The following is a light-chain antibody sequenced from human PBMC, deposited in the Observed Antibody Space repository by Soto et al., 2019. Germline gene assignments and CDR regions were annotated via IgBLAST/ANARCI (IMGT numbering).Light chain of an antibody. V-gene: IGKV3-20*01. J-gene: IGKJ1*01. CDR2: TAS. CDR1: QSVSSNY. Sequence: EIVLTQSPGTLSLSPGERATLSCRASQSVSSNYLAWYQQKPGQAPSLLIYTASNRATGVPDRFSASGSGTDFTLTISGLQPEDFAVYYCQRYISSPWTFGQGTKVDSK. CDR3: QRYISSPWT.